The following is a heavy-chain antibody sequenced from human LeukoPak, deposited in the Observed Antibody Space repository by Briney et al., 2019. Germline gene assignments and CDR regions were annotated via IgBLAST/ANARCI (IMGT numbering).Heavy chain of an antibody. D-gene: IGHD2-21*02. Sequence: VGALRLSCADSGFSFSNYAMNLVRQTPGRGLEWVAAIGGSGAYTNHANSVQGRVTISRDNSKNTLYLQMNNLRVEETALYYCARDRGGENCGGDCYSAFDPWGQGTLVTVSS. CDR3: ARDRGGENCGGDCYSAFDP. V-gene: IGHV3-23*01. CDR2: IGGSGAYT. J-gene: IGHJ5*02. CDR1: GFSFSNYA.